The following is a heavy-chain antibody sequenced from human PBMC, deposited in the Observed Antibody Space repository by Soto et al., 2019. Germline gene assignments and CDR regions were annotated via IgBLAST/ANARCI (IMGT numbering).Heavy chain of an antibody. D-gene: IGHD2-15*01. Sequence: ASVKVSCTASGYTFTSYGISWVRQAPGQGLEWMGWISAYNGNTNYAQKLQGRVTMTTDTSTSTAYMELRSLRSDDTAVYYCARRNTRTYYCSGGSCYSRAAENAFDIWGQGTMVTVSS. CDR3: ARRNTRTYYCSGGSCYSRAAENAFDI. V-gene: IGHV1-18*01. J-gene: IGHJ3*02. CDR2: ISAYNGNT. CDR1: GYTFTSYG.